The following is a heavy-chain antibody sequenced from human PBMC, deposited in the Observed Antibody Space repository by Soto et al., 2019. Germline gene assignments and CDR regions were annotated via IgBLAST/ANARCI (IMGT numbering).Heavy chain of an antibody. Sequence: CGTLSLTCTVSGGSISSSSYYWGWIRQPPGKGLEWIGSIYYSGSTYYNPSLKSRVTISVDTSKNQFSLKLSSVTAADTAVYYCASMSYDGSGRGWFFAIWGRGTLVTGYS. CDR3: ASMSYDGSGRGWFFAI. CDR1: GGSISSSSYY. J-gene: IGHJ2*01. V-gene: IGHV4-39*01. D-gene: IGHD3-10*01. CDR2: IYYSGST.